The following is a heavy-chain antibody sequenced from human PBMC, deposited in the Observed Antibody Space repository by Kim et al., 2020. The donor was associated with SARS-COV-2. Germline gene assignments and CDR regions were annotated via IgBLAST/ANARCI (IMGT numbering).Heavy chain of an antibody. J-gene: IGHJ4*02. Sequence: GGSLRLSCAASGFTFSSYAMHWVRQAPGKGLEWVAVISYDGSNKYYADSVKGRFTISRDNSKNTLYLQMNSLRAEDTAVYYCARDHGSGWVQVSWFDYWGQGTLVTVSS. CDR1: GFTFSSYA. CDR2: ISYDGSNK. D-gene: IGHD6-19*01. V-gene: IGHV3-30*04. CDR3: ARDHGSGWVQVSWFDY.